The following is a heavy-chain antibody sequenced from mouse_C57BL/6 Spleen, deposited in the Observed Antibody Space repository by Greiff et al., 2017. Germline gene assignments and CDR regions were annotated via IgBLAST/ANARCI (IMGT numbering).Heavy chain of an antibody. V-gene: IGHV1-82*01. D-gene: IGHD1-1*01. CDR3: ARGGYGSSGDY. J-gene: IGHJ2*01. CDR1: GYAFSSSW. CDR2: LYPGDGDT. Sequence: VQLQQSGPELVKPGASVKISCKASGYAFSSSWMNWVKQRPGKGLEWIGRLYPGDGDTNYNGKFKGKATLTADKSSSTAYMQLSSLTSEDSAVYFCARGGYGSSGDYWGQGTTLTVSS.